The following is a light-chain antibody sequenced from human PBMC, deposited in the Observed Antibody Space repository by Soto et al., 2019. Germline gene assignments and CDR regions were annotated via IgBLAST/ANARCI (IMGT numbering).Light chain of an antibody. CDR1: TSNIGSNS. V-gene: IGLV1-44*01. CDR2: GNN. Sequence: QSVLTQPPSASGTPGQRVTISCSGSTSNIGSNSVNWYQQLPGTAPKLLIYGNNQRPSGVPDRFSGSKSGTSASLAISGLQSEDEAEYYCAAWDDSLNSVVFGGGTKLTVL. J-gene: IGLJ2*01. CDR3: AAWDDSLNSVV.